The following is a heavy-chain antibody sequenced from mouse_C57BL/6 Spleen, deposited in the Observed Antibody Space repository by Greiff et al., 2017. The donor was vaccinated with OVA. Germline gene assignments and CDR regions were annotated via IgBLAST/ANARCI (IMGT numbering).Heavy chain of an antibody. CDR2: IHPNSGST. D-gene: IGHD1-1*01. CDR3: ARWKDYGSSDYAMDY. Sequence: QVQLKQPGAELVKPGASVKLSCKASGYTFTSYWMHWVKQRPGQGLEWIGMIHPNSGSTNYNEKFKSKATLTVDKSSSTAYMQLSSLTSEDSAVYYGARWKDYGSSDYAMDYWGQGTSVTVSS. CDR1: GYTFTSYW. J-gene: IGHJ4*01. V-gene: IGHV1-64*01.